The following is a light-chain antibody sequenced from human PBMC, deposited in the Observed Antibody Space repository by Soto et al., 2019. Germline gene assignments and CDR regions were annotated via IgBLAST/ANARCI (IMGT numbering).Light chain of an antibody. V-gene: IGLV1-44*01. Sequence: QSVVTQPPSASQTPGQRGTISCSGSRSNVGRNSVSCYQHVPGTAPKLLIYSHDQRPSGVPDRISASRSGTAASLVIRGLRSEDEAFYYCAAWDDSLNAWVFGGGTKLTVL. J-gene: IGLJ3*02. CDR3: AAWDDSLNAWV. CDR2: SHD. CDR1: RSNVGRNS.